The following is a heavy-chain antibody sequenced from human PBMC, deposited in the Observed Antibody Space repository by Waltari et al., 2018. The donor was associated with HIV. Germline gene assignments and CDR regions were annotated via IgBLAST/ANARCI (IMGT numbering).Heavy chain of an antibody. D-gene: IGHD2-8*02. J-gene: IGHJ6*02. V-gene: IGHV3-33*01. Sequence: QVQLVESGGGVVQPGRSLRLSCAASGFPVSNYGMHWLRQAPGKGLEWGAVVWQDGSNKYYGDSVKGRFTISRDNSKNTLELQMNSLRAEDTAVYYCARDVQGYCAGERCFYGMDVWGQGTTVTVSS. CDR3: ARDVQGYCAGERCFYGMDV. CDR2: VWQDGSNK. CDR1: GFPVSNYG.